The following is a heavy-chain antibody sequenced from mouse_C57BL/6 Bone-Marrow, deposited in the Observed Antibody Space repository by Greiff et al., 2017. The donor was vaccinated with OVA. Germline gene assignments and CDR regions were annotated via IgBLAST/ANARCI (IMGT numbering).Heavy chain of an antibody. CDR3: ARGDYGNYEGGYYAMDY. Sequence: QVHVKQPGAELVKPGASVKLSCKASGYTFTSYWMHWVKQRPGRGLEWIGRIDPNSGGTKYNEKFKSKATLTVDKPSSTAYMQLSSLTSEDSAVYYCARGDYGNYEGGYYAMDYWGQGTSVTVSS. V-gene: IGHV1-72*01. D-gene: IGHD2-1*01. J-gene: IGHJ4*01. CDR2: IDPNSGGT. CDR1: GYTFTSYW.